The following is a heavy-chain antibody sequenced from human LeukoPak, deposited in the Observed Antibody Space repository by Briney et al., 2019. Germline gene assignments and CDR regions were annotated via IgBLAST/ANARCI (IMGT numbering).Heavy chain of an antibody. Sequence: ASVKVSCKASGYTFTSYAMHWVRQAPGQRLEWMGWINAGNGNTKYSQKFQGRVTITRDTSASTAYMELSSPRSEDTAVYYCARVPFPPKNWFDPWGQGTLVTVSS. D-gene: IGHD3-16*01. J-gene: IGHJ5*02. V-gene: IGHV1-3*01. CDR2: INAGNGNT. CDR1: GYTFTSYA. CDR3: ARVPFPPKNWFDP.